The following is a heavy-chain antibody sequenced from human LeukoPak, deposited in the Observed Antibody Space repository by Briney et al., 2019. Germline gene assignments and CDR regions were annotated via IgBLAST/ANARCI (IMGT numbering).Heavy chain of an antibody. D-gene: IGHD1-26*01. V-gene: IGHV1-2*02. CDR2: INPKTGAK. J-gene: IGHJ4*02. Sequence: ASVKVSCKPSGYTFTGYYLHWVRQAPGQGLEWVGWINPKTGAKNCAHTVQGRFTITRDTASNTGNMELSRLRSDDTAVYYCARSIVGATSVDYWGQGTLVTVSS. CDR1: GYTFTGYY. CDR3: ARSIVGATSVDY.